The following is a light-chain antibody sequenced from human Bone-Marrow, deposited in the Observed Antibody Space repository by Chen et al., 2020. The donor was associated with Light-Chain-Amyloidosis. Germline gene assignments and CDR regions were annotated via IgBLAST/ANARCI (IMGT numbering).Light chain of an antibody. CDR2: GNT. V-gene: IGLV1-40*01. CDR3: QTYANATHV. CDR1: SYNIGAGNH. Sequence: QSVQTQPPSGSWAPAQKVSILCTGRSYNIGAGNHVHWYQQLPGTTPKILIYGNTNRLSGVPSRFSGPKSGTSASLVISGLQPDDEADYHCQTYANATHVFGTGTKVIVL. J-gene: IGLJ1*01.